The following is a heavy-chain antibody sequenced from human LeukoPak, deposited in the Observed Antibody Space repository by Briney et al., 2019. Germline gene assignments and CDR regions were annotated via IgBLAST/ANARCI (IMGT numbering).Heavy chain of an antibody. V-gene: IGHV1-69*02. CDR3: ARGHQPPYYGMDV. Sequence: ASVKVSCKASGGTFSSYTISWVRQAPGQGLEWMGRIIPIFGIANYAQEFQGRVTITADKSTSTAYMELSSLRSEDTAVFYCARGHQPPYYGMDVWGQGTTVTVSS. CDR1: GGTFSSYT. CDR2: IIPIFGIA. J-gene: IGHJ6*02.